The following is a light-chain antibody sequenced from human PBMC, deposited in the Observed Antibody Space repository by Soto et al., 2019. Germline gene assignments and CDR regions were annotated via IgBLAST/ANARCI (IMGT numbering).Light chain of an antibody. CDR1: QSFSGH. CDR3: QQRSKWRT. J-gene: IGKJ1*01. CDR2: DAS. V-gene: IGKV3-11*01. Sequence: EIVLTQSPATLSLSPWERATLSCRASQSFSGHLAWYQQKPGQAPRLLIYDASKRATGIPARFSGSGFGTDYTLTISSLEPEDFAVYYCQQRSKWRTFGQGTKVDIK.